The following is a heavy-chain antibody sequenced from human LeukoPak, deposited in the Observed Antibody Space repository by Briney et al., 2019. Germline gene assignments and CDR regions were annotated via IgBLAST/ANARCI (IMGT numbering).Heavy chain of an antibody. J-gene: IGHJ4*02. CDR2: ISGSGGIT. D-gene: IGHD3-16*01. CDR1: GFTFDNYR. Sequence: GGSLRLSCAASGFTFDNYRMSWVRQAPGKGLEGVSAISGSGGITYYADSVKGRFTISRDNSKNRRYLQMNSLRAEDTAVYYCANSRRGEFDYWGQGTLVTVSS. CDR3: ANSRRGEFDY. V-gene: IGHV3-23*01.